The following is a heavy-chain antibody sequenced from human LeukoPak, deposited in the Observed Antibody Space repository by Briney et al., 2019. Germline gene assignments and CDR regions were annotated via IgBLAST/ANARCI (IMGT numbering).Heavy chain of an antibody. V-gene: IGHV1-2*02. CDR3: ARGEAAARHFDY. D-gene: IGHD6-13*01. Sequence: ASVKVSCKASGYTFTGHYMHWVRQAPGQGLEWMGWIKPDTGVTYYAQNFQGRFTMATDTSISTVYMELSSLRSDDTAVYYCARGEAAARHFDYWGQGTLVTVSS. J-gene: IGHJ4*02. CDR2: IKPDTGVT. CDR1: GYTFTGHY.